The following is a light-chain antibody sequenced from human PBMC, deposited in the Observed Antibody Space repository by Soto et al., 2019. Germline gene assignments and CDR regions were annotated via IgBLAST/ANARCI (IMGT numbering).Light chain of an antibody. CDR1: QGISSY. V-gene: IGKV1-9*01. J-gene: IGKJ5*01. CDR2: GAS. Sequence: DIQLTQSPFFLSASVGDRVSITCRASQGISSYLVWYQQKAGKAPKSLIYGASTLQTGVPSRFSGSGSGTEFTLTISSLQPEDSATYYCRQHNSFPITFGQGTRLEIK. CDR3: RQHNSFPIT.